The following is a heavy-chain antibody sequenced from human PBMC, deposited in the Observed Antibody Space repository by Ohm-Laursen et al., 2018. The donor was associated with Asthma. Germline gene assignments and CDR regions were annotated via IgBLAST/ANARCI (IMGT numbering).Heavy chain of an antibody. J-gene: IGHJ5*02. CDR3: AREMNYYGSGSFNWFDP. CDR2: IYCSGST. CDR1: GGSISSYY. Sequence: GTLSLTCTVSGGSISSYYWSWIRQPPGKGLEWIGYIYCSGSTNYNPSLKSRVTISVDTSKNQFSLKLSSVTAADTAVYYCAREMNYYGSGSFNWFDPWGQGTLVTVSS. D-gene: IGHD3-10*01. V-gene: IGHV4-59*01.